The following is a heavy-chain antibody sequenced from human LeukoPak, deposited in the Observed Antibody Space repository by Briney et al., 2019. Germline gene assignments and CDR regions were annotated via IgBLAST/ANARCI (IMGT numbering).Heavy chain of an antibody. CDR1: GFTFDDYA. CDR2: ISWNSGSI. J-gene: IGHJ2*01. D-gene: IGHD2-21*02. V-gene: IGHV3-9*01. CDR3: AKGRAYCGGDCSLNWYFDL. Sequence: PGRSLRLSCAASGFTFDDYAMHWVRQAPGKGLEWVSGISWNSGSIGYADSVKGRFTISRDNAKNSLYLQMNSLRAEDTALYYCAKGRAYCGGDCSLNWYFDLWGRGTLVTVSS.